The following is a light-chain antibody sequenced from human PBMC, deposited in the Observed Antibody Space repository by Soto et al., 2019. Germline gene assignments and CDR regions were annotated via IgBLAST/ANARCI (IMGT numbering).Light chain of an antibody. CDR1: RSVSTT. Sequence: ERVMTQSPFTLSVSPGERVTLSCRASRSVSTTLAWYHQRPGQPPSLLIYAASSRATGVPARFSGSGSGTDFTLTISSLQSEDLGVYYCQQDHNCPWTFGQGTKVQIK. J-gene: IGKJ1*01. V-gene: IGKV3-15*01. CDR3: QQDHNCPWT. CDR2: AAS.